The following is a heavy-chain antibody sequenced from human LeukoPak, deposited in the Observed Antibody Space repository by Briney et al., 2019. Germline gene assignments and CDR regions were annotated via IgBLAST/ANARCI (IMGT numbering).Heavy chain of an antibody. CDR3: VKSGQWELPGYYYMDV. D-gene: IGHD1-26*01. Sequence: GGSLRLSCAASGFTFSSYAMSWVRQAPGKGLEWVSAISGSGGSTYYADSVKGRFTISRDNSKNTLYLQMNSLRAEDTAVYYCVKSGQWELPGYYYMDVWGKGTTVTVSS. CDR2: ISGSGGST. CDR1: GFTFSSYA. J-gene: IGHJ6*03. V-gene: IGHV3-23*01.